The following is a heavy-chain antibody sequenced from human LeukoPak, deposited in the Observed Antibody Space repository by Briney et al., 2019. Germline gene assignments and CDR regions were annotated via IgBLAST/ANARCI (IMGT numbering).Heavy chain of an antibody. V-gene: IGHV4-34*01. CDR3: ARGDILTGYSY. J-gene: IGHJ4*02. Sequence: SETLSLTCAVYGGSFRGYYWSWIRQPPGKGLEWIGEINHRGSTKYNSSLKSRVTISVGTSKNQFSLNLRSATAADTAVYYCARGDILTGYSYWGQGTLVTVSS. D-gene: IGHD3-9*01. CDR2: INHRGST. CDR1: GGSFRGYY.